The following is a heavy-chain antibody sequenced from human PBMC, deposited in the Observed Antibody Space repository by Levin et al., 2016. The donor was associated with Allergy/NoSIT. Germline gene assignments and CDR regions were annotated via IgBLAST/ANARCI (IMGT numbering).Heavy chain of an antibody. D-gene: IGHD3-10*01. CDR2: ISGSGSTI. J-gene: IGHJ6*02. Sequence: GESLKISCAASEFTFSSYEMNWVRQAPGKGLEWVSYISGSGSTIYYADSVKGRFTISRDNAKSSLYLQLNSLRAEDTAVYYCARGDSGSYNRYNYYYYGMDVWGQGTTVTVSS. V-gene: IGHV3-48*03. CDR1: EFTFSSYE. CDR3: ARGDSGSYNRYNYYYYGMDV.